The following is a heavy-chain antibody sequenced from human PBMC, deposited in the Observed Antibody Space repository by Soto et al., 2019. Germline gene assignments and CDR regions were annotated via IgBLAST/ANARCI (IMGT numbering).Heavy chain of an antibody. CDR3: ASSYGGNLVDPFDY. CDR2: IIPIFGTA. CDR1: GGTFSSYA. J-gene: IGHJ4*02. Sequence: QVQLVQSGAEVKKPGSSVKVSCKAYGGTFSSYAISWVRQAPGQGLEWMGGIIPIFGTANYAQKFQGRVTITAYESTSTAYMELSSLRSEDTAVYYCASSYGGNLVDPFDYWGQGTLVTVSS. D-gene: IGHD4-17*01. V-gene: IGHV1-69*12.